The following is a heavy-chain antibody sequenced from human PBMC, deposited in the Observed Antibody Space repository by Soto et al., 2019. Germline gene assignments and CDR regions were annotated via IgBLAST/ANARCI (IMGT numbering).Heavy chain of an antibody. D-gene: IGHD6-13*01. CDR1: GYTFTSYG. Sequence: ASVKVSCKASGYTFTSYGISWVRQAPGQGLEWMGWISAYNGNTNYAQKLQGRVTMTTDTSTSTAYMELRSLRSDDTAVYYCARDTYSSSWYLPYYFDYWGQGTLVTVSS. CDR3: ARDTYSSSWYLPYYFDY. CDR2: ISAYNGNT. V-gene: IGHV1-18*01. J-gene: IGHJ4*02.